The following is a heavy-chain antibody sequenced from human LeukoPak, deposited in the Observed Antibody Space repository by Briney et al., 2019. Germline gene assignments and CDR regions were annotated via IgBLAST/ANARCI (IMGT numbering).Heavy chain of an antibody. J-gene: IGHJ4*02. CDR3: ARDPYDGVDY. Sequence: ASVKVSCKASGGTFSSYAISWVRQAPGQGLEWMGWINPNSGGTNYAQKFQGRVTMTRDTSISTAYMELSRLRSDDTAVYYCARDPYDGVDYWGQGTLVTVSS. CDR2: INPNSGGT. D-gene: IGHD3-22*01. V-gene: IGHV1-2*02. CDR1: GGTFSSYA.